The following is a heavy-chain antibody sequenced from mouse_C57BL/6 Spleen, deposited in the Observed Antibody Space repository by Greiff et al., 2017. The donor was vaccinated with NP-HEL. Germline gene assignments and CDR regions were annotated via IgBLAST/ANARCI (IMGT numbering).Heavy chain of an antibody. CDR3: ATAQATGWFAY. V-gene: IGHV1-66*01. Sequence: VKVVESGPELVKPGASVKISCKASGYSFTSYYIHWVKQRPGQGLEWIGWIYPGSGNTKYNEKFKGKATLTADTSSSTAYMQLSSLTSEDSAVYYCATAQATGWFAYWGQGTLVTVSA. CDR2: IYPGSGNT. J-gene: IGHJ3*01. CDR1: GYSFTSYY. D-gene: IGHD3-2*02.